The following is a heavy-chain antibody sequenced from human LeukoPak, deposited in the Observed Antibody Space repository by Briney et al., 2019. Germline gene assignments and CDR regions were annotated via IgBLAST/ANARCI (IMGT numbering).Heavy chain of an antibody. V-gene: IGHV3-23*01. D-gene: IGHD2-2*01. CDR2: ISGSGGST. CDR1: GFTFDDYA. J-gene: IGHJ6*03. Sequence: GGSLRLSCEASGFTFDDYAMSWVRQAPGKGLEWVSAISGSGGSTYYADSVKGRFTISRDNSKNTLYLQMNSLRAEDTAVYYCAKDKYQLLRGRYYYYMDVWGKGTTVTVSS. CDR3: AKDKYQLLRGRYYYYMDV.